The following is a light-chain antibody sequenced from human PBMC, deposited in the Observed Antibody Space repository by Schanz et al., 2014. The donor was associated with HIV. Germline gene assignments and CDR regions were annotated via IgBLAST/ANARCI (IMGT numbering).Light chain of an antibody. CDR1: QSVSASY. CDR3: QQFGISPPWT. Sequence: ETVMTQSPATLSLSPGERATLSCRASQSVSASYLAWYQQRPGQSPRLLIYGASSRATGIPDRFSGSGSGTDFTLTISRLEPEDFAVYYCQQFGISPPWTFGQGTKVEI. CDR2: GAS. V-gene: IGKV3-20*01. J-gene: IGKJ1*01.